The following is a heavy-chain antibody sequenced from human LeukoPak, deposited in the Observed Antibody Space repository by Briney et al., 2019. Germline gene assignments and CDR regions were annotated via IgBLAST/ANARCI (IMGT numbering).Heavy chain of an antibody. V-gene: IGHV4-34*01. J-gene: IGHJ4*02. Sequence: PSETLSLTCAVYGGSFSGYYWSWIRQPPGKGLEWIGEINHSGSTNYNPSLKSRVTISVDTSKNQFSLKLSSVTAADTAVYYCAGIVAGFDYWGQGTLVTVSS. D-gene: IGHD5-12*01. CDR3: AGIVAGFDY. CDR2: INHSGST. CDR1: GGSFSGYY.